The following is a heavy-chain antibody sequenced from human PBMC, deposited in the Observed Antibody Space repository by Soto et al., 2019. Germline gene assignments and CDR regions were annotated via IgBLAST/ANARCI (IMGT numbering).Heavy chain of an antibody. J-gene: IGHJ4*02. Sequence: VGSLRLSCAASGFTFSSYAMHWVRQAPGKGLEWVAVISYDGSNKYYADSVKGRFTISRDNSKNTLYLQMNSLRAEDTAVYYCARPEAELDYFDYWGQGTLVTVSS. CDR3: ARPEAELDYFDY. V-gene: IGHV3-30-3*01. CDR2: ISYDGSNK. CDR1: GFTFSSYA. D-gene: IGHD3-10*01.